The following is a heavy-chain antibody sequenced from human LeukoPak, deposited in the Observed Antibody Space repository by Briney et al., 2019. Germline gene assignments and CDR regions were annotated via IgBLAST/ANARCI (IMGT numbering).Heavy chain of an antibody. J-gene: IGHJ1*01. D-gene: IGHD2-15*01. CDR2: ISGSGGST. CDR1: GFTFSSYA. V-gene: IGHV3-23*01. Sequence: GGSLRLSCAASGFTFSSYAMSWVRQAPGKGLEWVSAISGSGGSTYYADSVKGRFTISRDNSKNTLYPQMNSLRAEDTAVYYCAKESGYCSGGSCYDVIGYFQHWGQGTLVTVSS. CDR3: AKESGYCSGGSCYDVIGYFQH.